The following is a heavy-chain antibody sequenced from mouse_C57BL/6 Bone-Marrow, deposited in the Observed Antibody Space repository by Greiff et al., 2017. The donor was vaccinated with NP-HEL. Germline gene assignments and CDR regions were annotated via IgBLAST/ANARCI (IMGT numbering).Heavy chain of an antibody. J-gene: IGHJ1*03. V-gene: IGHV1-50*01. CDR2: IDPSDSYT. Sequence: QVQLQQPGAELVKPGASVKLSCKASGYTFTSYWMQWVKQRPGQGLEWIGEIDPSDSYTNYNQKFKGKAKLTVDTSSSTAYMQLSSLTSEDSAVYYCARRDGSSYDWYFDVWGTGTTVTVSS. CDR3: ARRDGSSYDWYFDV. D-gene: IGHD1-1*01. CDR1: GYTFTSYW.